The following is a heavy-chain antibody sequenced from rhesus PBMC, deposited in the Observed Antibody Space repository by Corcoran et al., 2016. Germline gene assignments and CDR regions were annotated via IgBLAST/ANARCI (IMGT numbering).Heavy chain of an antibody. V-gene: IGHV2-95*01. CDR3: ARVMGLYWYFEL. Sequence: QVTLKESGPALVKATQTLTLTCTFSGFAFTASGTGVGWSRQPPGKALAWLANIYWNDNKYSSTSLKRRLTISRDTTKNQILLTMTDMDPLDTATYYCARVMGLYWYFELWGPGTPVTISS. CDR1: GFAFTASGTG. J-gene: IGHJ2*01. CDR2: IYWNDNK. D-gene: IGHD1-44*01.